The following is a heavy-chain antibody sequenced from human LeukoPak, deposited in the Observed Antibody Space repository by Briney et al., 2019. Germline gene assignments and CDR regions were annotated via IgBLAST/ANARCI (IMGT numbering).Heavy chain of an antibody. V-gene: IGHV4-38-2*02. CDR3: ARDSGRYSSGWSLYYYYGMDV. Sequence: PSETLSLTCTVSGYSISSGYYWGWIRQPPGKGLEWIGSIYHSGSTYYNPSLKSRVTISVDTSKNQFSLKLSSVTAADTAVYYCARDSGRYSSGWSLYYYYGMDVWGQGTTVTVSS. D-gene: IGHD6-19*01. J-gene: IGHJ6*02. CDR2: IYHSGST. CDR1: GYSISSGYY.